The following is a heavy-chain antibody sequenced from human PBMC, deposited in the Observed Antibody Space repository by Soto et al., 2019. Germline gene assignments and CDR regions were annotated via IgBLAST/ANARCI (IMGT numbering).Heavy chain of an antibody. CDR1: GGSISSYY. CDR2: IYYSGST. V-gene: IGHV4-59*01. D-gene: IGHD2-15*01. CDR3: ARSYRRYCSGGNCYSYYYYYMDV. J-gene: IGHJ6*03. Sequence: QVQLQESGPGLVKPSETLSLTCTVSGGSISSYYWSWIRQPPGKGLEWIGYIYYSGSTNYNPSLKSRVTISVDTSKNQFSLKLSSVTAADTAVYYCARSYRRYCSGGNCYSYYYYYMDVWGKGTTVTVSS.